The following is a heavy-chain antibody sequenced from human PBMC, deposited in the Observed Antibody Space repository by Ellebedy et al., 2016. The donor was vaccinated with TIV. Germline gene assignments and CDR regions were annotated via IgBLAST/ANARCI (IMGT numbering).Heavy chain of an antibody. CDR2: IYYSGST. V-gene: IGHV4-59*01. J-gene: IGHJ4*02. CDR1: GGSISRYY. CDR3: ARALGYCSGGSCYEVRLDY. D-gene: IGHD2-15*01. Sequence: MPSETLSLTCTVSGGSISRYYWSWIRQPPGKGLEWIGYIYYSGSTNYNPSLKSRVTISVDTSKNQFSLKLRSVTAADTAVYYCARALGYCSGGSCYEVRLDYWGQGTLVTVSS.